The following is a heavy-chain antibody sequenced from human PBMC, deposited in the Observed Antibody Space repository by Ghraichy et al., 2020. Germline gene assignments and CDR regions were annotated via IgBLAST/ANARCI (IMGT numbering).Heavy chain of an antibody. CDR1: GFTFSSYW. CDR2: IKEDGSDK. V-gene: IGHV3-7*01. Sequence: GGSLRLSCAVSGFTFSSYWMSWVRQVPGKGLEWVASIKEDGSDKSYVDSLRGRFTISRDNAKNSLYLQMSSLRAEDTAVYYCARRLVVPGASGWGYDMDVWGQGTTVTVSS. CDR3: ARRLVVPGASGWGYDMDV. J-gene: IGHJ6*02. D-gene: IGHD2-2*01.